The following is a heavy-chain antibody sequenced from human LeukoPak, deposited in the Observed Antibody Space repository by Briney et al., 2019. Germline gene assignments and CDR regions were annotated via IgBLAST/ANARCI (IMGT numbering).Heavy chain of an antibody. CDR1: GFTVSSNY. Sequence: GSLRLSCAASGFTVSSNYMSWVRQPPGKGLEWIGSIYHSGSTYYNPSLKSRVTISVDTSKNQFSLKLSSVTAADTAVYYCARGNSCSSTSCYAGYYYYGMDVWGKGTTVTVSS. CDR2: IYHSGST. CDR3: ARGNSCSSTSCYAGYYYYGMDV. D-gene: IGHD2-2*01. J-gene: IGHJ6*04. V-gene: IGHV4-38-2*01.